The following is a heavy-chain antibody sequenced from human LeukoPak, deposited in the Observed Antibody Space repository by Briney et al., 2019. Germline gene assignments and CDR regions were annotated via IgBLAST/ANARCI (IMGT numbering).Heavy chain of an antibody. CDR2: ISYSGGT. CDR1: GFTFSYYS. V-gene: IGHV4-38-2*01. CDR3: ARSRSGYSYDHAAFEI. J-gene: IGHJ3*02. Sequence: GSLRLSCVAPGFTFSYYSMNWARQPPGKGLEWIGSISYSGGTAYNPSLRSRVTISVDTSKNQFSLKVNSVTAADTAVYYCARSRSGYSYDHAAFEIWGQGTMVTVSS. D-gene: IGHD5-18*01.